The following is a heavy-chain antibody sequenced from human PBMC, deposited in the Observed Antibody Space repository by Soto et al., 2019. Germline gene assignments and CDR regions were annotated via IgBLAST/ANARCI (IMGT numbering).Heavy chain of an antibody. J-gene: IGHJ3*02. D-gene: IGHD1-7*01. V-gene: IGHV4-59*01. CDR3: AREPGTDRRNYEAFDI. Sequence: QVRLQESGPGLVKPSETLSLTCTVSGGSISGYYWSWIRQPPGKGLEWIGYIYYSGNTNYNPSLKSRVTMSLDTSRNQFSLKLSSVPAADTALDYCAREPGTDRRNYEAFDIWGQGTMVTVSS. CDR1: GGSISGYY. CDR2: IYYSGNT.